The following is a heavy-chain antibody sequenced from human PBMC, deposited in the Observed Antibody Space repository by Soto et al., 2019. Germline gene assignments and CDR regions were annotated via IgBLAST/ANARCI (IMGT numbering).Heavy chain of an antibody. D-gene: IGHD2-2*02. CDR2: IIPIFGTA. V-gene: IGHV1-69*13. Sequence: SVKVSCKASRGTFSSYAISWVRQAPGQGLEWMGGIIPIFGTANYAQKFQGRVTITADESTSTAYMELSSLRSEDTAVYYCARVPHPYCSSTSCYTNEYFQHWGQGTLVTVSS. CDR3: ARVPHPYCSSTSCYTNEYFQH. CDR1: RGTFSSYA. J-gene: IGHJ1*01.